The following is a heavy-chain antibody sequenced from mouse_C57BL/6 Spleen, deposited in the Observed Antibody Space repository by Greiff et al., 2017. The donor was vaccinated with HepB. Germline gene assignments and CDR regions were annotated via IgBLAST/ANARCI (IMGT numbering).Heavy chain of an antibody. V-gene: IGHV1-76*01. Sequence: QVQLKESGAELVRPGASVKLSCKASGYTFTDYYINWVKQRPGQGLEWIARIYPGSGNTYYNEKFKGKATLTAEKSSSTAYMQLSSLTSEDSAVYFCARHFISEGYFDVWGTGTTVTVSS. J-gene: IGHJ1*03. CDR1: GYTFTDYY. CDR2: IYPGSGNT. D-gene: IGHD1-2*01. CDR3: ARHFISEGYFDV.